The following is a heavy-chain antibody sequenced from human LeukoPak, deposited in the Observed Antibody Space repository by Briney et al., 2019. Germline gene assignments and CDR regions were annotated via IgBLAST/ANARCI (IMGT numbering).Heavy chain of an antibody. V-gene: IGHV3-30*02. Sequence: GGSLRLSCAASGFIFSDYGMHWVRQAPGKGLEWVAFIRYDGSQKYYANSVKGRFTISRDDSRNTIYLQMNSLRVEDTAVYYCAKGILRYGDYPNWGQGTLVTVSS. CDR3: AKGILRYGDYPN. CDR2: IRYDGSQK. D-gene: IGHD4-17*01. CDR1: GFIFSDYG. J-gene: IGHJ4*02.